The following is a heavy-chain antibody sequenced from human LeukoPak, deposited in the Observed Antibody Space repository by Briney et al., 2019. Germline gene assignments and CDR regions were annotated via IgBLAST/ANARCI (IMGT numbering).Heavy chain of an antibody. CDR2: INPNSDGT. J-gene: IGHJ4*02. CDR3: AREWHSGSYDFDY. CDR1: GYTFTGYY. D-gene: IGHD1-26*01. V-gene: IGHV1-2*02. Sequence: ASVKVSCKASGYTFTGYYMHWVRQAPGQGLEWMGWINPNSDGTKYAQKFQGRVTMTRDTSISTAYMELTRLTSDDSAVYYCAREWHSGSYDFDYWGQGTLLTVSS.